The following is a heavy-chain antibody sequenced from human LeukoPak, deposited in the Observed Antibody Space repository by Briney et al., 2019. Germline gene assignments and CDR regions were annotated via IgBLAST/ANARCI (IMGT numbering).Heavy chain of an antibody. CDR3: ARHTEGDFWSGYYHRNWFDP. CDR2: IYYSGST. V-gene: IGHV4-39*01. CDR1: GGSISSSSYY. J-gene: IGHJ5*02. D-gene: IGHD3-3*01. Sequence: SETLSLTCTVSGGSISSSSYYWGWIRQPPGKGLEWIGSIYYSGSTYHNPSLKSRVTISVDTSKNQFSLKLSSVTAADTAVYYCARHTEGDFWSGYYHRNWFDPWGQGTLVTVSS.